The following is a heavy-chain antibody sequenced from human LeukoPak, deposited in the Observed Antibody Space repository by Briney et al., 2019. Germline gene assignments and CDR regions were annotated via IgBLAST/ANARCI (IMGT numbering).Heavy chain of an antibody. D-gene: IGHD4-11*01. CDR1: GYSLNAYY. Sequence: ASVKVSCKASGYSLNAYYIHWVRQAPGQGLEWMGWINPSSGGTKYAQKFRGRVTMARDTSISTTYMELTRLTSDDTAVYYCARGLGLNYWGRGTLVTVSS. CDR2: INPSSGGT. CDR3: ARGLGLNY. J-gene: IGHJ4*02. V-gene: IGHV1-2*02.